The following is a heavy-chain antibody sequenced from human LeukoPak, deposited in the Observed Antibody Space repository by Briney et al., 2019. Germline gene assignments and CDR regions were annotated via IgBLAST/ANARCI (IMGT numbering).Heavy chain of an antibody. Sequence: ASVKVSCKASGYNLTTYYIHWVRQAPGQGLEWMGVINPSGGSTTYAQNFQGRVAMTMDTSTRTVYMELSSLRSDDTAVYFCARDWNFYGNSYFFDFWGQGTLVTVSS. V-gene: IGHV1-46*01. D-gene: IGHD4-23*01. CDR3: ARDWNFYGNSYFFDF. CDR1: GYNLTTYY. J-gene: IGHJ4*02. CDR2: INPSGGST.